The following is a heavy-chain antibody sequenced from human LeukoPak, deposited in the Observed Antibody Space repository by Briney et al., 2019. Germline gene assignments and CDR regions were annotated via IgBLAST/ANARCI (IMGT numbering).Heavy chain of an antibody. CDR1: GYSFTSYW. CDR2: IYPGDSDT. D-gene: IGHD2-21*02. V-gene: IGHV5-51*01. CDR3: ASTTCGGNCNPYHFGLDV. Sequence: AGESLKISCKGSGYSFTSYWIGWVRQMPGKGLEWMGLIYPGDSDTRYSPSFQGQVTISADKSISTAYLQWSSLKASDTAIYYCASTTCGGNCNPYHFGLDVWGQGTTVTVSS. J-gene: IGHJ6*02.